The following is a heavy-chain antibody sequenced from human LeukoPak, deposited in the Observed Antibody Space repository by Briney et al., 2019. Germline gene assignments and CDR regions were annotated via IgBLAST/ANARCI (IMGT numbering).Heavy chain of an antibody. V-gene: IGHV4-59*01. CDR2: IYYSGGT. CDR3: ARGRITFGGVIVTGFDY. Sequence: SETLSLTCTVSGGSISSYSWSWIRQPPGKGLEWIGYIYYSGGTNYNPSLKSRVTISVDTSKNQFSLKLSSVTAADTAVYYCARGRITFGGVIVTGFDYWGQGTLVTVSS. D-gene: IGHD3-16*02. CDR1: GGSISSYS. J-gene: IGHJ4*02.